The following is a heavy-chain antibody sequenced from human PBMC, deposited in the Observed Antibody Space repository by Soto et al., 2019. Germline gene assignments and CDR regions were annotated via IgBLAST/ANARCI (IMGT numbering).Heavy chain of an antibody. D-gene: IGHD2-21*01. CDR2: ISKDGSVK. J-gene: IGHJ4*02. Sequence: QVQLVESGGGVVQPGRSLRLSCAASGFTFSSYGMHWVRQAPGKGLEWVAVISKDGSVKYYADSVKGPFTISRDNSKNTLSLQMNSLGAEDTAAYYCPGEVASGYWGQGTLVTVSS. V-gene: IGHV3-30*03. CDR3: PGEVASGY. CDR1: GFTFSSYG.